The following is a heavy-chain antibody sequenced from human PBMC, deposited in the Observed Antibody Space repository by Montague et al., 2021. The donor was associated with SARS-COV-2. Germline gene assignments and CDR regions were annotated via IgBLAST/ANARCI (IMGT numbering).Heavy chain of an antibody. Sequence: SETLSPTRSVSGGSINNYYWGWVRQSPGKGLEWIGYIYYSGSVTTSYNPSLKSRVSISVDTSENQFSLKLTSVTAADTAVYYCARRGGGEVFARFMYWYFDVWGRGSLVTVSS. D-gene: IGHD2-21*01. J-gene: IGHJ2*01. CDR3: ARRGGGEVFARFMYWYFDV. CDR2: IYYSGSVTT. V-gene: IGHV4-59*12. CDR1: GGSINNYY.